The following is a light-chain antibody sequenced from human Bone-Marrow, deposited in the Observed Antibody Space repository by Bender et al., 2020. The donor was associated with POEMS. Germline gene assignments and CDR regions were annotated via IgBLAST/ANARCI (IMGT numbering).Light chain of an antibody. V-gene: IGLV2-14*02. CDR2: DVS. CDR3: SSYATTLVL. Sequence: QSALTQPASVSGSPGQSITISCTGTSSDVGNYNLVSWYQQHPGKAPKVMIYDVSNRPSGVSDRFSGSKSGNTASLTISGLQAEDEATYYCSSYATTLVLFGGGTKLTVL. CDR1: SSDVGNYNL. J-gene: IGLJ3*02.